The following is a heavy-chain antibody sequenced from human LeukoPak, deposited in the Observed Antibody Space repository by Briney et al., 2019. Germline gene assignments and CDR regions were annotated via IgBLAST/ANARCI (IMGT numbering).Heavy chain of an antibody. V-gene: IGHV3-30-3*01. Sequence: PGGSLRLSCAASGFTFSSYAMHWVRQAPGKGLEWVAVISYDGSNKYYADSVKGRFTISRDNSKNTLYLQMNSLRAEDTAVYYCARSAARGYFDYWGQGTLVTVSS. CDR3: ARSAARGYFDY. CDR1: GFTFSSYA. D-gene: IGHD6-13*01. J-gene: IGHJ4*02. CDR2: ISYDGSNK.